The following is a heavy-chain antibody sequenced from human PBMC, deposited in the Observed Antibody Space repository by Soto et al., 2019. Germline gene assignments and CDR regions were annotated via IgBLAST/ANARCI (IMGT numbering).Heavy chain of an antibody. CDR2: INPSGGST. D-gene: IGHD1-1*01. Sequence: GASVKVSCKASGYTFTSYYMHWVRQAPGQGLEWMGIINPSGGSTSYAQKFQGRVTMTRDTSTSTVYMELSSLRSEDTAVYYCARGLERPPDNYYGMDVWGQGTTVTVSS. CDR1: GYTFTSYY. V-gene: IGHV1-46*01. CDR3: ARGLERPPDNYYGMDV. J-gene: IGHJ6*02.